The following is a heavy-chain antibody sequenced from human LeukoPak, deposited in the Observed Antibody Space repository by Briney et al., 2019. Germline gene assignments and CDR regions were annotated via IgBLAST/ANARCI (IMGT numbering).Heavy chain of an antibody. J-gene: IGHJ4*02. CDR2: IIYSGST. V-gene: IGHV4-59*12. CDR3: ARGPGGYKAIWY. Sequence: SETLSLTCTVSGDSFTTNYWSWIRQSPGKGLEWIGYIIYSGSTTYNPSLKSRVTISVDTSKNQFSLKLSSVTAADTAVYYCARGPGGYKAIWYWGQGTLVTVSS. CDR1: GDSFTTNY. D-gene: IGHD5-24*01.